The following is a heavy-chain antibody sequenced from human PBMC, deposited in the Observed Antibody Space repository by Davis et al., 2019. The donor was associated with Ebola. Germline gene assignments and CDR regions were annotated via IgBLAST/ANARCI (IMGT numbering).Heavy chain of an antibody. CDR2: INPNFGGK. CDR1: GYTFAAHY. J-gene: IGHJ5*02. V-gene: IGHV1-2*06. D-gene: IGHD5-18*01. Sequence: ASVTVSCKASGYTFAAHYIHWVRQAPGQGLEWMGRINPNFGGKIYAQKFQDRVTMTIDTSINTAYLELDRLRSDDTAVYYCARGHTYGRWDDWFDPWGQGTLVTVSS. CDR3: ARGHTYGRWDDWFDP.